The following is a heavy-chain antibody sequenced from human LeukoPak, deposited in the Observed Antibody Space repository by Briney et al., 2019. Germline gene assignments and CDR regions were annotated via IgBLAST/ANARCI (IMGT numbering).Heavy chain of an antibody. V-gene: IGHV3-15*07. J-gene: IGHJ4*02. CDR1: GFTFTNYA. CDR2: IKSKTDGGTT. Sequence: PGGSLRLSCAASGFTFTNYAMNWVRQAPGKGLEWVGRIKSKTDGGTTDYAAPVKGRFTISRDDSKNTLYLQMNSLKTEDTAVYYCTTDFIPGSGSYMFVDYWGQGTLVTVSS. D-gene: IGHD1-26*01. CDR3: TTDFIPGSGSYMFVDY.